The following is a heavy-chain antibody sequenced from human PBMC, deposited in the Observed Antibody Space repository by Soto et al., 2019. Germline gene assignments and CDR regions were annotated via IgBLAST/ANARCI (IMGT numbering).Heavy chain of an antibody. CDR3: PSAHHAHKVRY. CDR2: IYYTGNT. Sequence: QVQLQESGPGLVKPSQTLSLTCTVSGGSISSGGTGSYWTWIRQLPGKGLEWIGYIYYTGNTYYNPSPNIHPPITIHTTENHFPLKLTSVTTAYTPSYFSPSAHHAHKVRYWGQGTLVTVSS. J-gene: IGHJ4*02. D-gene: IGHD2-2*01. CDR1: GGSISSGGTGSY. V-gene: IGHV4-31*01.